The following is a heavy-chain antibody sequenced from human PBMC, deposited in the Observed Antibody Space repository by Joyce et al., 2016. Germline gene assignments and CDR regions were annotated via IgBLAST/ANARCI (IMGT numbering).Heavy chain of an antibody. Sequence: QVQLQQWGAGLLKPSETLSLTCAVYGGSFRGYYWSWIRQPPGKGLEWIGEINHSGSTNDNPPRKSRVTRSVDTAKNQCSLKLSAVTAADTAVYYCARGPRSNWGLVWFDPWGQGTLVTVSS. V-gene: IGHV4-34*01. D-gene: IGHD7-27*01. CDR2: INHSGST. CDR3: ARGPRSNWGLVWFDP. CDR1: GGSFRGYY. J-gene: IGHJ5*02.